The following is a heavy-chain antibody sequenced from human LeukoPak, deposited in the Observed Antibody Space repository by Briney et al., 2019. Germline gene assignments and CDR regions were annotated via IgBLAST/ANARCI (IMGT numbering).Heavy chain of an antibody. V-gene: IGHV3-48*02. D-gene: IGHD3-10*01. CDR3: ARDPGHSSVGEPKHNDY. J-gene: IGHJ4*02. CDR2: ISSSSSTK. CDR1: GFTFSRYS. Sequence: PGGSPRLSCAASGFTFSRYSMNWVRQAPGKGLEWVSYISSSSSTKYYADSVKGRFTISRDNAKSSLYLQMNSLRDEDTAVYFCARDPGHSSVGEPKHNDYWGQGTLVTVSS.